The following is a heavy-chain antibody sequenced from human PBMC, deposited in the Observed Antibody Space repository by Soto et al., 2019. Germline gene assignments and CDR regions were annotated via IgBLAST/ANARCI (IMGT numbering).Heavy chain of an antibody. D-gene: IGHD1-1*01. V-gene: IGHV4-59*08. CDR3: ARRQNWNNLFDT. CDR2: SYYSGST. Sequence: SETLSLTCTVSGGSITNNYWSWIRQSPGKGLEWIGCSYYSGSTSYNPSLRSRVTISIDTSKTQFSLRLRSVNAADTAVYYCARRQNWNNLFDTWGQGTLVTVS. J-gene: IGHJ5*02. CDR1: GGSITNNY.